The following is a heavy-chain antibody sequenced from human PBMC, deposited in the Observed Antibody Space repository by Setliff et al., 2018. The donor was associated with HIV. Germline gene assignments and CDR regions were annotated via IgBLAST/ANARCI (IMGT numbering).Heavy chain of an antibody. CDR3: ATYGSGSAPEY. CDR1: GYSIGTGYH. J-gene: IGHJ4*02. Sequence: SQTLSLTCVVSGYSIGTGYHWAWIRQSPGKGLEWIANIHHTGATYYSPSLKSRATISMDKSNNHFSLDLTSVTATDTAMYYCATYGSGSAPEYWGQGTLVTVSS. CDR2: IHHTGAT. D-gene: IGHD3-10*01. V-gene: IGHV4-38-2*01.